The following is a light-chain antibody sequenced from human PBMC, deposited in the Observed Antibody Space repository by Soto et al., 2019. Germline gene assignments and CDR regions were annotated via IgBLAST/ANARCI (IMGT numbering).Light chain of an antibody. Sequence: QSVLTQPPSVSGAPGQRVTISCTGTSSDVGGYNFFSWYQQHPGKAPKLMIYEVNKRPSGVPDRFSGSKSGNTASLTVSGLQAEDEADYYCSSYAGSNNLIFGGGTKLTVL. V-gene: IGLV2-8*01. J-gene: IGLJ2*01. CDR2: EVN. CDR3: SSYAGSNNLI. CDR1: SSDVGGYNF.